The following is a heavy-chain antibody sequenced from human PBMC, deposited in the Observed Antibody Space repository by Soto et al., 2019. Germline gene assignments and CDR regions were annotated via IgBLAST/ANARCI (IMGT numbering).Heavy chain of an antibody. CDR2: IKQDGSEK. Sequence: PGGSLRLSCAASGFTFSSYWMSWVRQAPGKGLEWVANIKQDGSEKYYVDSVKGRFTISRGNAKNSLYLQMNSLRAEDTAVYYCARDYFGVVIFGAFDIWGQGTMVTVSS. CDR3: ARDYFGVVIFGAFDI. J-gene: IGHJ3*02. V-gene: IGHV3-7*05. D-gene: IGHD3-3*01. CDR1: GFTFSSYW.